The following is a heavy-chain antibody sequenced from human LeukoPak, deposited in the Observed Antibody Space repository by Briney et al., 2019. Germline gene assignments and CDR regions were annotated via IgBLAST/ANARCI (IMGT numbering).Heavy chain of an antibody. D-gene: IGHD3-10*02. J-gene: IGHJ4*02. CDR1: GFTFSSYA. CDR2: ISGSGGST. CDR3: AKGDELSSGSYYFGGDY. Sequence: PGGSLRLSCAASGFTFSSYAMSWVRQAPGKGLEWVSAISGSGGSTYYADSVKGRFTISRDNSKNTLYLQMNSLRAEDTAVYYCAKGDELSSGSYYFGGDYWGQGTLVTVSS. V-gene: IGHV3-23*01.